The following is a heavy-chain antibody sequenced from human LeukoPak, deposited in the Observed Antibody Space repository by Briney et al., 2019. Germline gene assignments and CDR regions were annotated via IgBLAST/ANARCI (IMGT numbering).Heavy chain of an antibody. D-gene: IGHD4-17*01. CDR1: GYTFTSYY. CDR2: INPSGGST. CDR3: ARQQQNYGDYDGDPIHDGEDYYGMDV. V-gene: IGHV1-46*01. Sequence: ASVKVSCKASGYTFTSYYMHWVRQAPGQGLERMGIINPSGGSTSYAQKFQGRVTMTRDTSTSTVYMELSSLRSEDTAVYYCARQQQNYGDYDGDPIHDGEDYYGMDVWGQGTTVTVSS. J-gene: IGHJ6*02.